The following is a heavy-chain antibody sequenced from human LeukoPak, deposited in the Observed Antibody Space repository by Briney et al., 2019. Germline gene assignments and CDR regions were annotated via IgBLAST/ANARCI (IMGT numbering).Heavy chain of an antibody. D-gene: IGHD3-10*01. CDR3: AKDPEYYYGSGSSIDY. CDR2: ISGAISGSGGST. J-gene: IGHJ4*02. CDR1: GLNFRYYA. V-gene: IGHV3-23*01. Sequence: GGSLRLSCTVSGLNFRYYAMSWIRQTPGKGLEWVSTISGAISGSGGSTYYADSVKGRFTISRDNSKNTLYLQMNSLRAEDTAVYYCAKDPEYYYGSGSSIDYWGQGTLVTVSS.